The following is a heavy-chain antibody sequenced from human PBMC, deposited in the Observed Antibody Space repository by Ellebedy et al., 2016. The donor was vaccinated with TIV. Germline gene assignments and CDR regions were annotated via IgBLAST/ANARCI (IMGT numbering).Heavy chain of an antibody. CDR1: GGSISSNNW. CDR2: IYHSGST. Sequence: GSLRLSXAVSGGSISSNNWWSWVRQPPGKGLEWIGEIYHSGSTNYNPSLKSRVTISVEKSKNQFSLLLSSVTAADTAIYYCARMLTAYYNQYYDGMGVWGQGTTVTVSS. J-gene: IGHJ6*02. CDR3: ARMLTAYYNQYYDGMGV. D-gene: IGHD3-10*01. V-gene: IGHV4-4*02.